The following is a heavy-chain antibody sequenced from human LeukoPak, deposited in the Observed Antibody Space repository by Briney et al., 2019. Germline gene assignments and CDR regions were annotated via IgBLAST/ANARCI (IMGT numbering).Heavy chain of an antibody. D-gene: IGHD5-24*01. CDR1: GFTFSTYW. V-gene: IGHV3-7*01. Sequence: GGSLRLSCATSGFTFSTYWMSWVRQAPGKGLEWVANIKQDGSEKYYADSVTGRFTISRDNAKNLLYLQMNSPRVEDTAVYYCANGDGFDYWGQETLVTVSS. CDR2: IKQDGSEK. CDR3: ANGDGFDY. J-gene: IGHJ4*02.